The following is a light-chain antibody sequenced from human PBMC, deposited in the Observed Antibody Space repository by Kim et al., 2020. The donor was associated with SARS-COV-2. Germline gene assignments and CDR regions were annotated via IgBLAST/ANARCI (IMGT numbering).Light chain of an antibody. V-gene: IGKV1-5*01. J-gene: IGKJ1*01. CDR3: HQYRSYPRT. CDR1: QSISSS. Sequence: ASGGDRVTITRLASQSISSSLAWYQQKPGKAPNLLISDASRLQSGVPSRFSGSGSGTEFTLTISSLQPDDFATYYCHQYRSYPRTFGQGTKVDIK. CDR2: DAS.